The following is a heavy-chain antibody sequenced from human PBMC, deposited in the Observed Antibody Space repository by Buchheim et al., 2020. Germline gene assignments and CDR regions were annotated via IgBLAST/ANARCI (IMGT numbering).Heavy chain of an antibody. V-gene: IGHV4-34*01. CDR2: INHSGST. J-gene: IGHJ5*02. CDR3: ARASLLRGYSGFPRWFDP. D-gene: IGHD5-12*01. Sequence: QVQLQQWGAGLLKPSETLSLTCAVYGGSFSGYYWSWIRQPPGKGLEWIGEINHSGSTNYNPSLKSRVTISVDTSKTQFSLKLSSVTAADTAVYYCARASLLRGYSGFPRWFDPWGQGTL. CDR1: GGSFSGYY.